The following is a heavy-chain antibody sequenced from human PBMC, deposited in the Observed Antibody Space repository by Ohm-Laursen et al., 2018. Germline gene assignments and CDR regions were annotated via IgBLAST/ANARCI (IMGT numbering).Heavy chain of an antibody. V-gene: IGHV1-18*01. J-gene: IGHJ3*02. CDR3: ARGRLSGTRRALDI. CDR1: GYTFTTYG. D-gene: IGHD1-7*01. Sequence: SSVKVSCKASGYTFTTYGITWVRQAPGKGLKWMGWISAYNGNTIYAQNVQGRVTMTTDTSTSTANMEMSSLRSEDTAVYYCARGRLSGTRRALDIWGQGTMVTVSS. CDR2: ISAYNGNT.